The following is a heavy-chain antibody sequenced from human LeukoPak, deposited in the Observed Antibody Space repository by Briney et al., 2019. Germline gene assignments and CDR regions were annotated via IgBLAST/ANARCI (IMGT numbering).Heavy chain of an antibody. J-gene: IGHJ6*03. CDR2: IYTSGST. CDR3: AASTPGGYGSGSYLPYYYYYMDV. Sequence: SETLSLTCTVSGGSISSYYWSWIRQPAGKRLEWIGRIYTSGSTNYNPSLKSRVTMSVDTSKNQFSLRLSSVTAADTAVYYCAASTPGGYGSGSYLPYYYYYMDVWGKGTTVTVSS. CDR1: GGSISSYY. V-gene: IGHV4-4*07. D-gene: IGHD3-10*01.